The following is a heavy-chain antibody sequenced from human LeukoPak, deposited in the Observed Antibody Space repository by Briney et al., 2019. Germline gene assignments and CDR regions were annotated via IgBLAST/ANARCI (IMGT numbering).Heavy chain of an antibody. CDR2: ISYDGSNK. J-gene: IGHJ5*02. Sequence: GRSLRLSCAASGFTFSSYGMHWVRQAPGKGLGWVAVISYDGSNKYYADSVKGRFTISRDNSKNTLYLQMNSLRAEDTAVYYCAKDNSIYCSGGSCYSGNWFDPWGQGTLVTVSS. V-gene: IGHV3-30*18. CDR1: GFTFSSYG. CDR3: AKDNSIYCSGGSCYSGNWFDP. D-gene: IGHD2-15*01.